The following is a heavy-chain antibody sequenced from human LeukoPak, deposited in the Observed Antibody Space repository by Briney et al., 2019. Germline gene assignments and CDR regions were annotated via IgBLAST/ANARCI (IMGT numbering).Heavy chain of an antibody. Sequence: ASVKVSCKASVYTFTGYYMHWVRQAPGQGLEWMGWINPNSGGTNYAQKFQGRVTMTRDTSISTAYMELSRLRSDDTAVYYCARDFTVATPSFDYWGQGTLVTVSS. CDR2: INPNSGGT. D-gene: IGHD4-17*01. CDR1: VYTFTGYY. CDR3: ARDFTVATPSFDY. V-gene: IGHV1-2*02. J-gene: IGHJ4*02.